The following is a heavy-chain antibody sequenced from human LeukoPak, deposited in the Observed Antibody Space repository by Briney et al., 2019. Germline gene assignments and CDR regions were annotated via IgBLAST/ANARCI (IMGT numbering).Heavy chain of an antibody. CDR3: ARHPHYYFDDSAR. J-gene: IGHJ4*02. D-gene: IGHD3-22*01. Sequence: SETLSLTCTVSGDSVRTSNSYWGWIRQPPGKGLEWIGSMFYSGNTYYNPSLKSRVTISVDTSKNQLSLRLSSVTAADTAVYYCARHPHYYFDDSARWGQGTLVTVSS. CDR2: MFYSGNT. CDR1: GDSVRTSNSY. V-gene: IGHV4-39*01.